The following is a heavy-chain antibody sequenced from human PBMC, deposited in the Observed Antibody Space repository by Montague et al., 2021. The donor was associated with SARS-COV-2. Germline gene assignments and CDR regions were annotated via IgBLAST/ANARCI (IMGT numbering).Heavy chain of an antibody. CDR3: ASQTLGITIFGVVNGRWFDP. CDR1: GGSIGSSSYY. Sequence: SETLSLTCTVSGGSIGSSSYYWGWIRQPPGKGLEWIGSIYYSGSTYYNPSLKSRVTISVDTSKNQFSLKLSSVTAADTAVYYCASQTLGITIFGVVNGRWFDPWGQGTLVTVSS. D-gene: IGHD3-3*01. CDR2: IYYSGST. J-gene: IGHJ5*02. V-gene: IGHV4-39*01.